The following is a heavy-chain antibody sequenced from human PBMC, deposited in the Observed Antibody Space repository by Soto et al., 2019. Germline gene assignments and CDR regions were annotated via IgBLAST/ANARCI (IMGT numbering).Heavy chain of an antibody. D-gene: IGHD6-13*01. CDR2: INPSGGRA. CDR1: GYTFTSYY. CDR3: ARAAAPGSGRRMAV. Sequence: QVQLVQSGAEVKKPGASVKVSCKSSGYTFTSYYIHWVRQAPGQGLEWMGIINPSGGRATYAQTFQGSFTMNSDTSSSTVYMELGSLISEDMAVYYCARAAAPGSGRRMAVWGQGTTVTVSS. J-gene: IGHJ6*02. V-gene: IGHV1-46*01.